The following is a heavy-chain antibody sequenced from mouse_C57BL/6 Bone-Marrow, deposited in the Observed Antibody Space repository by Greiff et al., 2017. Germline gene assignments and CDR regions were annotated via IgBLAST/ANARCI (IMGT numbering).Heavy chain of an antibody. CDR2: IYPGDGDT. CDR3: ARGKRLAY. Sequence: VKLLESGPELVKPGASVKISCKASGYAFSSSWMNWVKQRPGKGLEWIGRIYPGDGDTNYNGKFKGKATLTADKSSSTAYMQLSSLTSEYSAVYFCARGKRLAYWGQGTLVTVSA. D-gene: IGHD2-1*01. CDR1: GYAFSSSW. V-gene: IGHV1-82*01. J-gene: IGHJ3*01.